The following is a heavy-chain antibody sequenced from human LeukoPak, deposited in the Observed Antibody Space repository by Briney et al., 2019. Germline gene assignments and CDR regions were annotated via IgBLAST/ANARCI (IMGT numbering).Heavy chain of an antibody. CDR2: ISGSDRST. Sequence: GGSLRLSCAASGLTFRSYWMHWVRQAPGKGLEWVSGISGSDRSTHYADSVKGRFIISRDNSKNTLYLQMNSLRAEDTAVYYCAKDTSVGAFDIWGQGTMVTVSS. D-gene: IGHD5/OR15-5a*01. J-gene: IGHJ3*02. CDR3: AKDTSVGAFDI. CDR1: GLTFRSYW. V-gene: IGHV3-23*01.